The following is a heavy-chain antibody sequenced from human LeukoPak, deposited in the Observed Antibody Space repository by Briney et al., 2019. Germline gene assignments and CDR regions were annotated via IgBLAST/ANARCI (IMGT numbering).Heavy chain of an antibody. D-gene: IGHD1-26*01. V-gene: IGHV3-23*01. CDR1: GFTFSSYA. J-gene: IGHJ4*02. Sequence: GGSLRLSCAASGFTFSSYAMSWVRQAPGKGLEWVSAISGSGGSTYYADSVKGWFTISRDNSKNTLYLQMNSLRAEDTAVYYCAKGVYSGSYRLSFSHWGQGTLVTVSS. CDR2: ISGSGGST. CDR3: AKGVYSGSYRLSFSH.